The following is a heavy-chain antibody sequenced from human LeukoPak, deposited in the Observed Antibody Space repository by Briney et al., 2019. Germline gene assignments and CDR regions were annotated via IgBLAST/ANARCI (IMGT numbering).Heavy chain of an antibody. Sequence: ASVKVSCKASVYTFTGDYLHWVRQAPGQGLEWMGWMNPNSGGTNYAQKFQGRVTMTRDTSISTAYMELSRLRSDDTAAYYCARDYASGSYYDYWGQGSLVTVSS. J-gene: IGHJ4*02. CDR2: MNPNSGGT. CDR1: VYTFTGDY. V-gene: IGHV1-2*02. D-gene: IGHD3-10*01. CDR3: ARDYASGSYYDY.